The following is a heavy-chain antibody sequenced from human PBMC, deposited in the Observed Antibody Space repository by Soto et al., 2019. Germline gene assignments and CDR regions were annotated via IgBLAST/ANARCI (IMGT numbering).Heavy chain of an antibody. D-gene: IGHD2-15*01. V-gene: IGHV1-46*01. CDR2: INPSGGST. J-gene: IGHJ5*02. CDR3: ARADEGYCSGGSCYSPSWFDP. CDR1: GYTFTSYY. Sequence: ASVKVSCKASGYTFTSYYMHWVRQAPGQGLEWMGIINPSGGSTSYAQKFQGRVTMTRDTSTSTVYMELSSLRSEDTAVYYCARADEGYCSGGSCYSPSWFDPWGQGTLVTVSS.